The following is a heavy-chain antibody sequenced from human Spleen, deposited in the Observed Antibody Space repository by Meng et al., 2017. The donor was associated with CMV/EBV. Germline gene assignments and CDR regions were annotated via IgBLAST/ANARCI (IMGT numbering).Heavy chain of an antibody. J-gene: IGHJ4*02. CDR1: GGTFSTSG. V-gene: IGHV1-69*04. Sequence: SCKASGGTFSTSGFNWVRQAPGQGLEWMGIIIPIIGKPEYAQKFRGRVTITADKSTSTVYMEMNTLRSEDTAVYYCAKDSSDWPFDSWGQGTLVTVSS. CDR2: IIPIIGKP. CDR3: AKDSSDWPFDS. D-gene: IGHD6-19*01.